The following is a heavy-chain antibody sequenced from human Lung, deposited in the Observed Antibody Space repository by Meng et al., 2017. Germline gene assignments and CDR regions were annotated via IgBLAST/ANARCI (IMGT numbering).Heavy chain of an antibody. D-gene: IGHD4-11*01. J-gene: IGHJ4*02. CDR1: GGAFSDYY. CDR3: ARGPTTMAHDFDY. Sequence: QVQLRQWAEGLLSPSETLSLPFVVSGGAFSDYYWSWIRQPPGKGLEWIGESNHSGSTNYNPSLESRATISVDTSQNNLSLKLSSVTAADSAVYYCARGPTTMAHDFDYWGQGTLVTVSS. V-gene: IGHV4-34*01. CDR2: SNHSGST.